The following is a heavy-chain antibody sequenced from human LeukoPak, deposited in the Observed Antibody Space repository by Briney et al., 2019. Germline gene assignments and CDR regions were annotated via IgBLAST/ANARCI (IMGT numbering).Heavy chain of an antibody. D-gene: IGHD6-13*01. CDR2: ISSSGSSK. CDR1: GFTFSGYF. CDR3: ARVSSNSFPS. J-gene: IGHJ5*02. Sequence: GGSLRLSCAASGFTFSGYFMGWIRQAPGKGLEWVSYISSSGSSKYYADSVKGRFTISRDNAKNSLYLQMNSLRAEDTAVYYCARVSSNSFPSWGQGTLVTVSS. V-gene: IGHV3-11*01.